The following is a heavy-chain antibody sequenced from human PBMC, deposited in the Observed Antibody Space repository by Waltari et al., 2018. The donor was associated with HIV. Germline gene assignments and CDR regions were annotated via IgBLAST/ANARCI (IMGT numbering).Heavy chain of an antibody. J-gene: IGHJ6*02. CDR2: ISQSGTT. CDR3: ARDRLSVTTRGGYYYGLDV. V-gene: IGHV4-30-2*01. CDR1: GGSIRSGGYS. D-gene: IGHD4-17*01. Sequence: QLQLQESGSGLVKPSQTLSLTCAVSGGSIRSGGYSWTWLRQPPGKGLEWIGYISQSGTTYYNPSLQSRVTISLDRSKNQFSLKLRSVTAADTAVYYCARDRLSVTTRGGYYYGLDVWGQGTTVTVSS.